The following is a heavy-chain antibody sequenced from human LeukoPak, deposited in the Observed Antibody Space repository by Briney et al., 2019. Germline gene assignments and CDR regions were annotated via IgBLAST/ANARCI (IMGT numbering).Heavy chain of an antibody. CDR1: GFTVSSNY. CDR3: ARDAPMVRGVPAYYFDY. J-gene: IGHJ4*02. Sequence: GGSLRLSCAASGFTVSSNYMSWVRQAPGKGLEWVSVIYSGGSTYYADSVKGRFTISRDNSKNTLYLQMSSLRAEDTAVYYCARDAPMVRGVPAYYFDYWGQGTLVTVSS. V-gene: IGHV3-66*01. D-gene: IGHD3-10*01. CDR2: IYSGGST.